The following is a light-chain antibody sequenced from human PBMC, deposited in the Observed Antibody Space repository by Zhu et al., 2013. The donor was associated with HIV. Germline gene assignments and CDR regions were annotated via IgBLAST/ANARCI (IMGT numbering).Light chain of an antibody. CDR2: DAS. CDR3: QHRSNWPLT. V-gene: IGKV3-11*01. CDR1: QSVSSS. J-gene: IGKJ4*01. Sequence: EIVLTQSPATLSLSPGERATLSCSTSQSVSSSLAWYQQRPGQAPRLLIYDASTRATDIPARFSGSGSGTDFTLTTSSLEPEDFAVYYCQHRSNWPLTFGGGTKVEIK.